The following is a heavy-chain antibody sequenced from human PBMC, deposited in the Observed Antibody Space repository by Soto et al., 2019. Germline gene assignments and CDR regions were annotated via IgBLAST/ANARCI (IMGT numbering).Heavy chain of an antibody. CDR3: ASDTYCSGGTCTGE. CDR1: GGSFIGYS. D-gene: IGHD2-15*01. CDR2: INHSGSP. J-gene: IGHJ4*02. V-gene: IGHV4-34*01. Sequence: KPSETLSLTCAVYGGSFIGYSWNWIRQPPGKGLEWIGEINHSGSPNYSPSLKSRVTISVDTSKNQFSLKLNSVTAADTAIYYCASDTYCSGGTCTGEWGQGTLVTVSS.